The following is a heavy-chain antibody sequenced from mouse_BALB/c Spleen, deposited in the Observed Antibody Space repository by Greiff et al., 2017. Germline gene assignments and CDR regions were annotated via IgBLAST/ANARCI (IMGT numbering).Heavy chain of an antibody. CDR2: ISSGGSYT. Sequence: EVMLVESGGGLVKPGGSLKLSCAASGFTFSSYAMSWVRQSPEKRLEWVAEISSGGSYTYYPDTVTGRFTISRDNAKNTLYLEMSSLRSEDTAMYYCARTTTVVAYYFDYWGQGTTLTVSS. V-gene: IGHV5-9-4*01. CDR3: ARTTTVVAYYFDY. CDR1: GFTFSSYA. D-gene: IGHD1-1*01. J-gene: IGHJ2*01.